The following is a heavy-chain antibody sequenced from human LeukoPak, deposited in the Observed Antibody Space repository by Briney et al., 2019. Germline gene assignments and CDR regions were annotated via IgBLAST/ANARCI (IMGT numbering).Heavy chain of an antibody. Sequence: PGGSLRLSCAASGFTFSSYAMSWVRQAPGKGLEWVSAISGSGGSTYYADSVKGRFTISRDNSKNTLYLQMNSLRAEDTAVYYCTTGIYSNYETTFDYWGQGTLVTVSS. CDR3: TTGIYSNYETTFDY. CDR1: GFTFSSYA. D-gene: IGHD4-11*01. V-gene: IGHV3-23*01. CDR2: ISGSGGST. J-gene: IGHJ4*02.